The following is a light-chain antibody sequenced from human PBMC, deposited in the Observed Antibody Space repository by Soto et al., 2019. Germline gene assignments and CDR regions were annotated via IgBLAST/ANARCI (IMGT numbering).Light chain of an antibody. V-gene: IGLV2-11*01. CDR3: CSYAGTSYV. Sequence: QSVLTQPRSVSGSPGQSVTISCTGTSSDVGRYNYVSRYQHHPGKAPKLMVYDVNKRPSGVPDRFSGSKAGNTASLTMSGLQAEDEADYYCCSYAGTSYVFGAGTKVTVL. CDR2: DVN. J-gene: IGLJ1*01. CDR1: SSDVGRYNY.